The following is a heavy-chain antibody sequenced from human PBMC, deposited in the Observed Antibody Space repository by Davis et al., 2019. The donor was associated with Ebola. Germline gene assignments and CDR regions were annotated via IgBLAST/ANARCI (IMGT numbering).Heavy chain of an antibody. CDR3: AKNRRQQLVHHLDY. J-gene: IGHJ4*02. V-gene: IGHV3-30-3*02. Sequence: GESLKISCAASGFTFSSYEMNWVRQAPGKGLEWVAVISYDGSNKYYADSVKGRFTISRDNSKHTLYLQMNSLGAEDTAVYYCAKNRRQQLVHHLDYWGQGTRVTVSS. CDR2: ISYDGSNK. CDR1: GFTFSSYE. D-gene: IGHD6-13*01.